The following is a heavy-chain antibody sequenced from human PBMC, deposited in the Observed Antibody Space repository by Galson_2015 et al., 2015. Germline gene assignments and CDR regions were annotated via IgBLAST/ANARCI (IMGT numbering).Heavy chain of an antibody. Sequence: SLRLSCAASGFTFSSYAMSWVRRAPGKGLEWVSAISGSGGSTYYADSVKGRFTISRDNSKNTLYLQMNSLRAEDTAVYYCAKSNHRHEGLFTYAFDIWGQGTMVTVSS. CDR2: ISGSGGST. CDR1: GFTFSSYA. J-gene: IGHJ3*02. CDR3: AKSNHRHEGLFTYAFDI. D-gene: IGHD3-3*01. V-gene: IGHV3-23*01.